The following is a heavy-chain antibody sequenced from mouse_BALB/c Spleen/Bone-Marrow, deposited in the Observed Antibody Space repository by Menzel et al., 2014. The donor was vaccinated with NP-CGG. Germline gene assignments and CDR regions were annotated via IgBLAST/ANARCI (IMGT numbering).Heavy chain of an antibody. CDR1: GYTFTSYY. CDR3: TRYGYDPLYAMDY. Sequence: QVQLKDSGAELVKPGASVKLSCKASGYTFTSYYMYWVKQRPGQGLEWIGGINPNNGGTNFNEKFKSKATLTVDKSSSTAYMQLSSLTSEDSAVYYCTRYGYDPLYAMDYWGQGTSVTVSS. D-gene: IGHD2-3*01. J-gene: IGHJ4*01. CDR2: INPNNGGT. V-gene: IGHV1S81*02.